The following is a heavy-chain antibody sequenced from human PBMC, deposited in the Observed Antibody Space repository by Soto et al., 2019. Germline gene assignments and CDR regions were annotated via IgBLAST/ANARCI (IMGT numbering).Heavy chain of an antibody. CDR1: GGSISSYY. CDR3: ARLGGGQPVLGVRWFDP. CDR2: IYYSGST. J-gene: IGHJ5*02. D-gene: IGHD3-16*01. Sequence: QVQLQESGPGLVKPSETLSLTCTVSGGSISSYYWSWIRQPPGKGLEWIGYIYYSGSTNYNPSLKSRVTISVDTSKNQFSLKLSSVTAADTAVYYCARLGGGQPVLGVRWFDPWGQGTLVTVSS. V-gene: IGHV4-59*08.